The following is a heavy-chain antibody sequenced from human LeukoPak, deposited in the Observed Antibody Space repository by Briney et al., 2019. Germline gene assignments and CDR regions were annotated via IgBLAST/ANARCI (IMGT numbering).Heavy chain of an antibody. CDR1: GHTFTSYG. D-gene: IGHD3-9*01. Sequence: ASVKVSCKASGHTFTSYGISWVRQAPGQGLEWMGWISAYNGNTNYAQKLQGRVTMTTDTSTSTAYMELRSLRSDDTAVYYCARDYDILTGSSALDYWGQGTLVTVSS. CDR2: ISAYNGNT. V-gene: IGHV1-18*01. CDR3: ARDYDILTGSSALDY. J-gene: IGHJ4*02.